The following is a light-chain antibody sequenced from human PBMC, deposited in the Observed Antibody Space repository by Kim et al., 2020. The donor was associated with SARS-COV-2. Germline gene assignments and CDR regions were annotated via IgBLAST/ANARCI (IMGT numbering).Light chain of an antibody. V-gene: IGLV1-44*01. CDR3: AAWDDNLNGPV. J-gene: IGLJ3*02. CDR1: TSNIGSNT. Sequence: GQGITISCSGSTSNIGSNTVNWYQQFPGTAPKILIYSENQRPSGVPDRFTGSKSGTSASLAISGLQSEDAAEYYCAAWDDNLNGPVFGGGTQLTVL. CDR2: SEN.